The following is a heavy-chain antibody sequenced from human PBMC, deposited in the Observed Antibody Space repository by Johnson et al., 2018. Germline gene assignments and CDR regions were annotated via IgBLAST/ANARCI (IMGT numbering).Heavy chain of an antibody. CDR3: ASGSGYYYGYFQH. CDR1: GDSINSGGYYW. D-gene: IGHD3-22*01. CDR2: IYPGDSDT. Sequence: VQLQESGPGLVKPSQTLSLTCTVSGDSINSGGYYWIGWVRQMPGKGLEWMGIIYPGDSDTRYSPSFQGQVTISADKSISPAYLQWSSLKASDTAMDYCASGSGYYYGYFQHWGQGTLVTVSS. V-gene: IGHV5-51*01. J-gene: IGHJ1*01.